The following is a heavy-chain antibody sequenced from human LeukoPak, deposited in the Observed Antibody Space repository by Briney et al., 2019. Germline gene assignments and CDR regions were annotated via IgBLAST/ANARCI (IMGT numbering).Heavy chain of an antibody. CDR3: AKDRQPIVVVPAAVDY. Sequence: GGSLRLSCAASGFTFSSYGMSWVRQAPGKGLEWVSTIRNSGGSTYSADSVKGRFTISRDNSKNTLYLQMNSLRAEDTAVYYCAKDRQPIVVVPAAVDYWGQGTLVTVSS. D-gene: IGHD2-2*01. CDR2: IRNSGGST. J-gene: IGHJ4*02. V-gene: IGHV3-23*01. CDR1: GFTFSSYG.